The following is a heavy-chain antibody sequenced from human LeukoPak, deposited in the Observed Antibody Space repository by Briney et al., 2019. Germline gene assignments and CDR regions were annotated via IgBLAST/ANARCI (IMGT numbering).Heavy chain of an antibody. CDR2: IKQDGSAK. Sequence: GGSLRLSCAASGFTFSSYWMTWVRQAPGKGLEWVANIKQDGSAKYYVDSLRGRFSISRDNVKNSLFLQVNSLSDDDTAVYYCARCPYDSTGYYSVPSHLDYWGQGTLVTVSS. CDR3: ARCPYDSTGYYSVPSHLDY. J-gene: IGHJ4*02. D-gene: IGHD3-22*01. CDR1: GFTFSSYW. V-gene: IGHV3-7*01.